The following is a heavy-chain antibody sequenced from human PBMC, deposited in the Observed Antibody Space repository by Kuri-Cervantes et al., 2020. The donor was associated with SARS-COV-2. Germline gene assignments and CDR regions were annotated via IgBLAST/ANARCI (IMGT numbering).Heavy chain of an antibody. V-gene: IGHV4-59*01. CDR1: GDSISSYY. CDR3: ARGGTYYYDRSGFDWFDP. D-gene: IGHD3-22*01. Sequence: SETLSLTCTVSGDSISSYYWGWIRQPPGRGLEWIGYILYSGSTSYNPSLKSRVTISVDTSKNQFSLRLNSVTAADTAVYYCARGGTYYYDRSGFDWFDPWGQGTLVTVSS. CDR2: ILYSGST. J-gene: IGHJ5*02.